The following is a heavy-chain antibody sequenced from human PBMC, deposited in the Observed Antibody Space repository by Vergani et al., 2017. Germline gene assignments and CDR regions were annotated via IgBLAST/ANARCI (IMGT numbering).Heavy chain of an antibody. Sequence: QVQLVQSGAEVKKPGSSVKVSCKASGGTFSSYAISWVRRAPGQGLEWMGGIIPIFGTANYAQKFPGRVTITADESTSTAYMELSSLRSEDTAVYYCARDLDYYGSGSYYRNWFDPWGQGTLVTVSS. CDR3: ARDLDYYGSGSYYRNWFDP. CDR2: IIPIFGTA. CDR1: GGTFSSYA. V-gene: IGHV1-69*01. J-gene: IGHJ5*02. D-gene: IGHD3-10*01.